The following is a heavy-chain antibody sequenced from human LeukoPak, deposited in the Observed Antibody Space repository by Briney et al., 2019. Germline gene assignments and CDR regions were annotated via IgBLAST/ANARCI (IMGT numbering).Heavy chain of an antibody. CDR2: IYYSGST. Sequence: PSETLSLTCTVSGGSISSSSYYWGWIRQPPGKGLEWIGSIYYSGSTYYNPSLKSRLTISIDTSKNQFSLKLSSVTAADTAVYYCATSYYGSGTYYHWFDPLGPGNPGHRLL. CDR3: ATSYYGSGTYYHWFDP. V-gene: IGHV4-39*07. J-gene: IGHJ5*02. CDR1: GGSISSSSYY. D-gene: IGHD3-10*01.